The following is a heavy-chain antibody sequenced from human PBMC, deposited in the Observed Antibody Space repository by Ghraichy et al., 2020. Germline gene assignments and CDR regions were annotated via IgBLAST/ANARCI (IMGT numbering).Heavy chain of an antibody. V-gene: IGHV3-7*01. CDR2: IKEDGSEK. Sequence: GGSLRLSCAASGFTFSRYWMSWVRQAPGKGLEWVANIKEDGSEKYYVDSVKGRITISRDNAKNSLYLQMNSLRAEDTAVYYCAREAIAGSNDYWGHGTPVTVAS. J-gene: IGHJ4*01. CDR3: AREAIAGSNDY. CDR1: GFTFSRYW. D-gene: IGHD1/OR15-1a*01.